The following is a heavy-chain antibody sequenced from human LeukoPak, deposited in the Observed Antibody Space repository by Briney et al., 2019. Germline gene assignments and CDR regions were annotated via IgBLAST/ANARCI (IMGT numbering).Heavy chain of an antibody. CDR1: GGSIRNYF. CDR2: MSDSGIT. CDR3: ARVDALAASLDY. J-gene: IGHJ4*02. Sequence: SETLSLTCTVSGGSIRNYFWSWIRQPPGKRLEWIGYMSDSGITAYNPSLKSRVTFSLNTSNNQFSLKVTSVTAADTAVYYCARVDALAASLDYWGQGTLVTVSS. V-gene: IGHV4-59*01. D-gene: IGHD6-13*01.